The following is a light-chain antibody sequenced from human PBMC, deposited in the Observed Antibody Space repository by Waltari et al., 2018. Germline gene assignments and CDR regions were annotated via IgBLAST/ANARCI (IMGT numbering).Light chain of an antibody. J-gene: IGLJ2*01. Sequence: QSTLTHPASVSGHPRQSITIPCAATSSDVGTCTIISWYQQHPGKAPKLMIYEVTKRPSGVSNRFSGSNSGNTASLTISGLQAEDEADYYCCSYAGSSTVVFGGGTKLTVL. V-gene: IGLV2-23*02. CDR3: CSYAGSSTVV. CDR2: EVT. CDR1: SSDVGTCTI.